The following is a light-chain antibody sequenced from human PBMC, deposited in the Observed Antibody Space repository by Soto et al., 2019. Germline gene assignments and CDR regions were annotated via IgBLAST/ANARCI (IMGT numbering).Light chain of an antibody. J-gene: IGKJ1*01. Sequence: EIVLTQSPGTLSLSPGERATLSCRASQSVSSSYLAWYQQKPGQAPRLLISGASSRAADIPDRFSGSGSGTDFTLTSNRLEPEDFAVYYCQQYDSSPRTFGQGTKVDIK. CDR2: GAS. CDR3: QQYDSSPRT. CDR1: QSVSSSY. V-gene: IGKV3-20*01.